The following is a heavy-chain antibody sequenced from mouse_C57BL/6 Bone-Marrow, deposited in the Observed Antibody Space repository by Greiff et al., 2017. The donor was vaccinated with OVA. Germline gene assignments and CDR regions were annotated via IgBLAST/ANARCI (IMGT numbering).Heavy chain of an antibody. V-gene: IGHV5-17*01. CDR3: ARRTHYYGSSYRYFDV. D-gene: IGHD1-1*01. CDR2: ISSGSSTI. J-gene: IGHJ1*03. CDR1: GFTFSDYG. Sequence: EVQRVESGGGLVKPGGSLKLSCAASGFTFSDYGMHWVRQAPEKGLEWVAYISSGSSTIYYADTVKGRFTISRDKAKNTLFLQMTSLRSEDTAMYYCARRTHYYGSSYRYFDVWGTGTTVTVSS.